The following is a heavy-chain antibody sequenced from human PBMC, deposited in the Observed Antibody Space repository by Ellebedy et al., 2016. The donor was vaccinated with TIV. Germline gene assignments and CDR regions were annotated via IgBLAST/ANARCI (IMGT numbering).Heavy chain of an antibody. Sequence: AASVNVSCKASGYTFTSYAMHWVRQAPGQRLEWMGWINAGNGNTKYSQKFQGRVTMTRDTSTSTVYMEMSSLRSEDTVVYYCASGQLGYWGQGTLVTVSS. J-gene: IGHJ4*02. V-gene: IGHV1-3*01. D-gene: IGHD5-18*01. CDR2: INAGNGNT. CDR1: GYTFTSYA. CDR3: ASGQLGY.